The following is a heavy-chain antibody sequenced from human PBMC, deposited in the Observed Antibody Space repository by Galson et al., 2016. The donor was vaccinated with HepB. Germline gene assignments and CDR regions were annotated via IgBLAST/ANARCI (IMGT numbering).Heavy chain of an antibody. Sequence: SLRLSCAASGFSFSRFAMSWVRQAPGKGLEWVSAIWNIDDRTHYADSVKGRFTISRDNSKETLYLEMNSLRAEDTALYYCAKDRQYGNGKYDAFDIWGQGTMVTVSS. CDR2: IWNIDDRT. D-gene: IGHD1-1*01. J-gene: IGHJ3*02. CDR1: GFSFSRFA. CDR3: AKDRQYGNGKYDAFDI. V-gene: IGHV3-23*01.